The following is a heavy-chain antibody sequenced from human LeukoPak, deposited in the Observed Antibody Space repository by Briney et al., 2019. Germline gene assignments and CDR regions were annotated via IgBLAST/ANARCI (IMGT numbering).Heavy chain of an antibody. J-gene: IGHJ5*02. CDR1: GGSISSYY. D-gene: IGHD3-10*01. V-gene: IGHV4-59*12. CDR2: IYYSGST. Sequence: SETLSLTCTVSGGSISSYYWSWIRQPPGKGLEWIGYIYYSGSTNYNPSLKSRVTMSIDTSNNQFSLRLRFVTATDTAVYYCARDSGTTGEVKFDPWGQGTLVTVSS. CDR3: ARDSGTTGEVKFDP.